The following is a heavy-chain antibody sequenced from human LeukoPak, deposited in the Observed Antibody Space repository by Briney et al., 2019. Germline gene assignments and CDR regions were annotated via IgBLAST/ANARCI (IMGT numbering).Heavy chain of an antibody. CDR2: INHSGST. Sequence: KASETLSLTCAVYGGSFSGYYWSWIRQPPGKGLEWIGEINHSGSTNYNPSLKSRVTISVDTSKNQFSLKLSSVTAADTAVYYCARGYSSSWGRYYYYYYMDVWGKGTTVTVSS. V-gene: IGHV4-34*01. D-gene: IGHD6-13*01. CDR1: GGSFSGYY. CDR3: ARGYSSSWGRYYYYYYMDV. J-gene: IGHJ6*03.